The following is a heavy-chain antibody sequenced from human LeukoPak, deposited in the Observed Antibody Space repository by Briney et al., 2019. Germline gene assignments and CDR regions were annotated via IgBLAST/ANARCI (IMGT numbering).Heavy chain of an antibody. J-gene: IGHJ4*02. CDR2: IGWNSGSI. D-gene: IGHD6-13*01. CDR1: GFTFSSYE. CDR3: ARVGALSSSWLLY. V-gene: IGHV3-9*01. Sequence: PGGSLRLSCAASGFTFSSYEMHWVRQAPGKGLEWVSGIGWNSGSIGYADSVKGRFTISRDNAKNSLYLQMNSLRAEDTAVYFCARVGALSSSWLLYWGQGTLVTVSS.